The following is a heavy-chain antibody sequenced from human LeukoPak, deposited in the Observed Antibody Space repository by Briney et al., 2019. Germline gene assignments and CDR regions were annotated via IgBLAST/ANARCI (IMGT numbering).Heavy chain of an antibody. V-gene: IGHV1-46*01. CDR2: INLSGGST. D-gene: IGHD5-18*01. CDR3: ARGGYSYGASHFDY. Sequence: ASVKVSCKASGYTFTSYYMHWVRQAPRQGVEWMGIINLSGGSTSYAQKFQGRVTMTRDTSTSTVYMELSSLRSEGTAVYYCARGGYSYGASHFDYWGQGTLVTVPS. J-gene: IGHJ4*02. CDR1: GYTFTSYY.